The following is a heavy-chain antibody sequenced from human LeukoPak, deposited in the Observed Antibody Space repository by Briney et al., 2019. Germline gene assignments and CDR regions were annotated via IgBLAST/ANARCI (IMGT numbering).Heavy chain of an antibody. J-gene: IGHJ4*02. V-gene: IGHV1-46*01. CDR2: INPSGGST. CDR3: ARIRYSSSWYGDNDY. D-gene: IGHD6-13*01. CDR1: GYTFTSYY. Sequence: ASVKVSCKASGYTFTSYYMHWVRQAPGQGLEWMGIINPSGGSTSYAQKFQGRVTMTRDTSTSTVYMELSSLRSEDTAVYYCARIRYSSSWYGDNDYWGQGTLVTVPS.